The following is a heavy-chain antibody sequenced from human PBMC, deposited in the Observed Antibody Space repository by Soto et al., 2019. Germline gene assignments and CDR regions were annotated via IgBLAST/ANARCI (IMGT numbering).Heavy chain of an antibody. D-gene: IGHD3-10*01. CDR1: GGSVSSGSYY. CDR2: IYYSGST. Sequence: LSLTCTVSGGSVSSGSYYWSWIRQPPGKGLEWIGYIYYSGSTNYNPSLKSRVTISVDTSKNQFSLKLSSVTAADTAVYYCARDRLWFGETYYYYGMDVWRPGTTVTVSS. J-gene: IGHJ6*02. V-gene: IGHV4-61*01. CDR3: ARDRLWFGETYYYYGMDV.